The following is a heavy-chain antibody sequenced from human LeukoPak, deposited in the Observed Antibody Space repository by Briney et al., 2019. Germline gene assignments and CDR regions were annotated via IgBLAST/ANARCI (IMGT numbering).Heavy chain of an antibody. J-gene: IGHJ4*02. D-gene: IGHD5-18*01. V-gene: IGHV3-15*01. CDR2: IKGKTDGGTT. CDR3: TTGTWIQLWLADY. Sequence: GGSLRLSCAASGFTFSSYWMSWVRQAPGKGLEWVGHIKGKTDGGTTDYAAPVQGRFTISRDDSKNTLLLQMNSLKTEDTAVYYCTTGTWIQLWLADYWGQGTLVTVSS. CDR1: GFTFSSYW.